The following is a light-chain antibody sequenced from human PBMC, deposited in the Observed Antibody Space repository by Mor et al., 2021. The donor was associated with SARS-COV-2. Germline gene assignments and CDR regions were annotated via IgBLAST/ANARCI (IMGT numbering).Light chain of an antibody. CDR3: CSYAGSYGGTHYV. Sequence: RSSGVPDRFSGSKSGNTASRTISGLQAEDEADYYCCSYAGSYGGTHYVCGTGTEVTVL. J-gene: IGLJ1*01. V-gene: IGLV2-11*01.